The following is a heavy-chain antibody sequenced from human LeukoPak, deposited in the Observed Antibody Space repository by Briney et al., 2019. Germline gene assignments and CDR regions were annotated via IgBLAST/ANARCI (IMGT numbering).Heavy chain of an antibody. Sequence: SETLSLTCTVSGGSLSSSSYYWGWIRRPPGKGLEWIGSIYYSGSTFYNPSLRSRVTISVDTSNSQFSLKVMSVTAADTAVYYCAREVSASYDNWGQGTLVTVSS. J-gene: IGHJ4*02. D-gene: IGHD2-2*01. CDR1: GGSLSSSSYY. V-gene: IGHV4-39*02. CDR2: IYYSGST. CDR3: AREVSASYDN.